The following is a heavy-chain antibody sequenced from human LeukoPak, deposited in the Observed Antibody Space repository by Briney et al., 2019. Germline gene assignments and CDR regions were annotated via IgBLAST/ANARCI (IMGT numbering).Heavy chain of an antibody. D-gene: IGHD5-12*01. CDR2: IYYSGST. V-gene: IGHV4-30-4*08. J-gene: IGHJ4*02. CDR3: ARGSVRYSGYDHLDY. CDR1: GGPISSGGYY. Sequence: SQTLSLTCTVSGGPISSGGYYWSWIRQPPGKGLEWIGYIYYSGSTYYNPSLKSRVTISVDTSKNQFSLKLSSVTAADTAVYCCARGSVRYSGYDHLDYWGQGTLVTVSS.